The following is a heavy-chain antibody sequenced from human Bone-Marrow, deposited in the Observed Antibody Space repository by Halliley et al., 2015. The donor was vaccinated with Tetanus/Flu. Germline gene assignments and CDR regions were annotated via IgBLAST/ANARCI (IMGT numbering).Heavy chain of an antibody. D-gene: IGHD2-21*02. J-gene: IGHJ5*01. Sequence: LEWVANIKEDGSVKYYVDSVKGRFTISRDNAKTSLYLQMSSLRTEDTAVYYCARQIGGGDCTWGHGTLVTVSS. CDR3: ARQIGGGDCT. CDR2: IKEDGSVK. V-gene: IGHV3-7*04.